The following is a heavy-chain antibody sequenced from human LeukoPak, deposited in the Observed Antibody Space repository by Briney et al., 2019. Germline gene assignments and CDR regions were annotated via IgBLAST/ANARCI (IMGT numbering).Heavy chain of an antibody. D-gene: IGHD6-19*01. CDR3: ARGGQWLVPQIFDY. CDR2: INHSGST. CDR1: GGSFSGYY. Sequence: NPSETLSLTCAVYGGSFSGYYWSWIRQPPGKGLEWIGEINHSGSTNYNPSLKSRVTISVDTSKNQFSLKLSSVIAADTAVYYCARGGQWLVPQIFDYWGQGTLVTVSS. V-gene: IGHV4-34*01. J-gene: IGHJ4*02.